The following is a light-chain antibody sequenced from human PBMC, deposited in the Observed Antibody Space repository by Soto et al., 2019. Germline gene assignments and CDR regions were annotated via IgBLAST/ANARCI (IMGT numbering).Light chain of an antibody. Sequence: QSVLTQPPSVSGAPGQRVTISCTGSSSNIGAHYDVHWYQQFPGTAPKLLIYGNNNRPSGVPARFSVSKSGTSASLAITGLQAEDEGEYYCQSFDSSLSGPVFGGGTKLTVL. J-gene: IGLJ2*01. CDR2: GNN. CDR1: SSNIGAHYD. CDR3: QSFDSSLSGPV. V-gene: IGLV1-40*01.